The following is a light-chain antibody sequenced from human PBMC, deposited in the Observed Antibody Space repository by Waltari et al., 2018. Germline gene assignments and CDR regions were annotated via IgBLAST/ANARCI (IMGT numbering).Light chain of an antibody. CDR3: CSYGGASLRV. J-gene: IGLJ3*02. CDR1: TSDIGSYNL. CDR2: EVN. V-gene: IGLV2-23*02. Sequence: QSALTQPASVSGSPGQSITIPCTGTTSDIGSYNLVFWYQQHPGEVPKLIIYEVNKRPSGVSNRFSGSKSGNTASLTISGLQPEDEADYYCCSYGGASLRVFGGGTKVTVL.